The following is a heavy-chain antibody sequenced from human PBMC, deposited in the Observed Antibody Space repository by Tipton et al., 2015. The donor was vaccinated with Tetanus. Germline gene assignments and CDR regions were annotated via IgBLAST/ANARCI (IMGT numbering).Heavy chain of an antibody. D-gene: IGHD5-24*01. Sequence: TLSLTCTVSGDSIGRTSPYWGWIRQPPGKDLEWIGSIYRRETTYYNPSLKSRVTVSIDMSKNQFSLKLSSVTAADTAVYYCARGRDQYKSGNYWGQGTLVTVSS. CDR2: IYRRETT. CDR3: ARGRDQYKSGNY. V-gene: IGHV4-39*01. CDR1: GDSIGRTSPY. J-gene: IGHJ4*02.